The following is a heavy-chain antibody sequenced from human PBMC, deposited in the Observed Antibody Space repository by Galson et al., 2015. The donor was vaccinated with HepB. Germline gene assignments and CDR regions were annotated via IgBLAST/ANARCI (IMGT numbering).Heavy chain of an antibody. D-gene: IGHD6-13*01. CDR3: ARDELTKGSWSPFDY. CDR1: GGTFSSYT. J-gene: IGHJ4*02. V-gene: IGHV1-69*04. Sequence: SVKVSCKASGGTFSSYTISWVRQAPGQGLEWMGRIIPILGIANYAQKFQGRVTITADKSTSTAYMELSSLRSEDTAVYYCARDELTKGSWSPFDYWGQGTLVTVSS. CDR2: IIPILGIA.